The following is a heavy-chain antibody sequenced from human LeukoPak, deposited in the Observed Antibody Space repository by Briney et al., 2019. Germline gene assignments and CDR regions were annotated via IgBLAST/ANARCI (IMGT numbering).Heavy chain of an antibody. D-gene: IGHD6-19*01. J-gene: IGHJ4*02. Sequence: ASVKVSCKASGYNFTSYGINWVRQAPGQGLEWMGWISAYNGNTNYAQKLQGRVTMTTDTSTSTAYMELRSLRSDDTAVYYCARDDQIVVAGIVGYWGQGTLVTVSS. V-gene: IGHV1-18*01. CDR1: GYNFTSYG. CDR2: ISAYNGNT. CDR3: ARDDQIVVAGIVGY.